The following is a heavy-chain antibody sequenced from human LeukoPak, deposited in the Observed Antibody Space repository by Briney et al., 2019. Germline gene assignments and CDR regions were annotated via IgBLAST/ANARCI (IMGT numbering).Heavy chain of an antibody. CDR2: ISSSSSYT. CDR1: GFTFSDYY. D-gene: IGHD3-22*01. J-gene: IGHJ4*02. Sequence: GGSPRLSCAASGFTFSDYYMSWIRQAPGKGLEWVSYISSSSSYTNYADSVKGRFTISRDNAKNSLYLQMNSLRAEDTAVYYCAREIYYYDSSGYYLGGGFDYWGQGTLVTVSS. V-gene: IGHV3-11*05. CDR3: AREIYYYDSSGYYLGGGFDY.